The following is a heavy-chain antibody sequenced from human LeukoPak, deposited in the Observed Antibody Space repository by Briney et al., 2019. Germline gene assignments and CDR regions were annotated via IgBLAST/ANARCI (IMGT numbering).Heavy chain of an antibody. V-gene: IGHV4-4*02. J-gene: IGHJ6*03. CDR1: GGSISSSNW. D-gene: IGHD3-10*01. Sequence: SETLSLTCAVSGGSISSSNWWSWVRQPPGKGLEWIGEIYHSGSTNYNPSLKSRVTISVDKSKNQFSLKLSSVTAADTAVYYCARVRITMVRGVIANYYYYYMDVWGKGTTVTVSS. CDR2: IYHSGST. CDR3: ARVRITMVRGVIANYYYYYMDV.